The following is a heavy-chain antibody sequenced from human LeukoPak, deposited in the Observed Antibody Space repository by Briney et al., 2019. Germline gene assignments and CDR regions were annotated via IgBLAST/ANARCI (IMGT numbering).Heavy chain of an antibody. CDR1: GFIFSDYY. CDR2: ITSSGATI. Sequence: GGSLRLSCAASGFIFSDYYMSWVRQAPGKGLEWVSYITSSGATIYYADSVKGRFTVSRDNAKNSLYLRMDSLRVEDTALYYCVRVGNRDQDYYYSYMDVWGRGTTVTVSS. J-gene: IGHJ6*03. D-gene: IGHD5-24*01. CDR3: VRVGNRDQDYYYSYMDV. V-gene: IGHV3-11*01.